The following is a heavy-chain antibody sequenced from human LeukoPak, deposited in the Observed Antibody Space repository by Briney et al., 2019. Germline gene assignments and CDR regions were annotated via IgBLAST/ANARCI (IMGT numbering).Heavy chain of an antibody. CDR3: ARDLDSYYDYVWGSYRTPYYYYYMDV. J-gene: IGHJ6*03. D-gene: IGHD3-16*02. CDR2: INPNSGGT. CDR1: GYTFTGYY. Sequence: GASVKVSCKASGYTFTGYYMHWVRQAPGQGLELMGRINPNSGGTNYAKKFQGRVTMTRDTSISTAYMELSRLRSDDTAVYYCARDLDSYYDYVWGSYRTPYYYYYMDVWGKGTTVTVSS. V-gene: IGHV1-2*06.